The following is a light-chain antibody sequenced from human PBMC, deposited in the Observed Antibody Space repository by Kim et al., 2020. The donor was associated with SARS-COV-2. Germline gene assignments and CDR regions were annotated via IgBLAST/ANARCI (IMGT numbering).Light chain of an antibody. V-gene: IGKV3-20*01. CDR2: GAS. CDR1: QGFISSY. CDR3: QQCGSSRRT. Sequence: SLCQRATLSCWASQGFISSYLVWYQQKPGQAPRLLIYGASSRATGIPYRFSGSVSGTDFTLTISRLEPEDVAVYYCQQCGSSRRTFRQGTKVDIK. J-gene: IGKJ1*01.